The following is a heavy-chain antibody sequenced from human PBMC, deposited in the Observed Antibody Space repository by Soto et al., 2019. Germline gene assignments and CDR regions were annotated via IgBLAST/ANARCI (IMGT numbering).Heavy chain of an antibody. D-gene: IGHD6-19*01. CDR2: IYWNDDK. CDR3: AKSGSSGWYGWFDP. CDR1: GFSLRTSGVG. V-gene: IGHV2-5*01. J-gene: IGHJ5*02. Sequence: SGPTLVNPTQTLTLTCIFSGFSLRTSGVGVGWIRQPPGKALEWLGFIYWNDDKRYSPSLKSRLTITKDTSKNQVVLTMTNKDPVDTATYYCAKSGSSGWYGWFDPWGQGTLVTVSS.